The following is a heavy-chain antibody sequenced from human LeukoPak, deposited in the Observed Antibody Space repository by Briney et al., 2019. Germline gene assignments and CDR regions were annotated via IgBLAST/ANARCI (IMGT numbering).Heavy chain of an antibody. CDR3: ATDRPSAHTMIVVVDAFDI. V-gene: IGHV1-24*01. D-gene: IGHD3-22*01. Sequence: ASVKVSCKASGYTLTSNYIHWVRQAPGQGLEWMGGFDPEDGETIYAQKFQGRVTMTEDTSTDTAYMELSSLRSEDTAVYYCATDRPSAHTMIVVVDAFDIWGQGTMVTVSS. CDR2: FDPEDGET. CDR1: GYTLTSNY. J-gene: IGHJ3*02.